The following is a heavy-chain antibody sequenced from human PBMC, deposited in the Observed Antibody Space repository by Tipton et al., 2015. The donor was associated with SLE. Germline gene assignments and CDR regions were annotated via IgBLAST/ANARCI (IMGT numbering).Heavy chain of an antibody. D-gene: IGHD2-21*01. J-gene: IGHJ3*02. CDR3: ARDGYCGGDCYSGAFDI. V-gene: IGHV3-53*05. CDR1: GFTVSSNY. CDR2: IYSGGST. Sequence: SLRLSCAASGFTVSSNYMSWVHQAPGKGLEWVSVIYSGGSTYYADSVKGRFTISRDNSKNTLYLQMNSLRAEDTAVYYCARDGYCGGDCYSGAFDIWGQGTMVTVSS.